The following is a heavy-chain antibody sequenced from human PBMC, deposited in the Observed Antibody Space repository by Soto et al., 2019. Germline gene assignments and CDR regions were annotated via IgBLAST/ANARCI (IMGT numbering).Heavy chain of an antibody. D-gene: IGHD2-21*01. Sequence: PSETLSLTCTVSGGSVNSDFYYWSWIRQPPGKGLEWIGYIYYTGSTNYNPSLKSRVTISLDTSKNQFSLKLSSVTAADTAVYYCARVMWSTTYYYFDYWGQGTLVTVSS. CDR1: GGSVNSDFYY. CDR2: IYYTGST. J-gene: IGHJ4*02. CDR3: ARVMWSTTYYYFDY. V-gene: IGHV4-61*01.